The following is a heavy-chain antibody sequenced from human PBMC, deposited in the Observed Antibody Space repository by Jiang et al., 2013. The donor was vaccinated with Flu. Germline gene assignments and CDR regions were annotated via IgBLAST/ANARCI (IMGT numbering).Heavy chain of an antibody. V-gene: IGHV6-1*01. Sequence: QTLSLTCAISGDSVSSNSAAWNWIRQSPSRGLEWLGRTYYRSKWYNDYAVSVKSRITINPDTSKNQFSLQLNSVTPEDTAVYYCARGWRIWSSRTYSYYYYYGMDVWG. CDR1: GDSVSSNSAA. CDR3: ARGWRIWSSRTYSYYYYYGMDV. J-gene: IGHJ6*01. D-gene: IGHD4/OR15-4a*01. CDR2: TYYRSKWYN.